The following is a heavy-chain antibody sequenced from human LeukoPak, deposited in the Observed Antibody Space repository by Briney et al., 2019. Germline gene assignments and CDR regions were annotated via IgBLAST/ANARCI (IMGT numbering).Heavy chain of an antibody. V-gene: IGHV4-31*03. J-gene: IGHJ4*02. CDR3: ARVLRSSGSPDY. D-gene: IGHD3-22*01. Sequence: SETLSLTCTVSGGSISSADYYWSWIRQHPGKGLEWIGYIYYSGSTYYNPSLKSRVTISVDTSKNQFSLKLSSVTAADTAVYYCARVLRSSGSPDYWGQGTLVTVSS. CDR1: GGSISSADYY. CDR2: IYYSGST.